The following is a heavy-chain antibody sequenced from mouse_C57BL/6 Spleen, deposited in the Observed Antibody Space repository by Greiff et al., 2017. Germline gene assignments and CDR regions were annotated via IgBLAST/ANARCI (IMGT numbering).Heavy chain of an antibody. CDR1: GYAFSSYW. CDR2: IYPGDGDT. Sequence: VQVVESGAELVKPGASVMISCKASGYAFSSYWMNWVKQRPGKGLEWIGQIYPGDGDTNYNGKFKGKATLTADKSSSTAYMQLSSLTSEDSAVYFCARWGHYYAMDYWGQGTSVTVSS. V-gene: IGHV1-80*01. CDR3: ARWGHYYAMDY. J-gene: IGHJ4*01.